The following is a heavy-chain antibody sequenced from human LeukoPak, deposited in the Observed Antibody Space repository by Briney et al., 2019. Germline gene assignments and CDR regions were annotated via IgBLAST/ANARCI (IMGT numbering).Heavy chain of an antibody. CDR2: ISSSGST. J-gene: IGHJ6*03. V-gene: IGHV4-61*02. CDR1: GDSISSGDYY. D-gene: IGHD6-13*01. CDR3: ARDVYSSSSYYMDV. Sequence: SETLSLTCTVSGDSISSGDYYWSWIRQPAGKGLEWIGRISSSGSTNYNPSLKSRVTISVDTSKNQFSLKLSSVTAADTAVYYCARDVYSSSSYYMDVWGKGTTVTVSS.